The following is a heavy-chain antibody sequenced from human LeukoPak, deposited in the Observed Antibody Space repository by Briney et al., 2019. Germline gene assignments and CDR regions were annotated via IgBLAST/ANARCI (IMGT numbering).Heavy chain of an antibody. CDR2: IIGGGGST. CDR1: GFPFSSHG. CDR3: AHGAMYQLDY. V-gene: IGHV3-23*01. Sequence: GGSLRLSCAASGFPFSSHGMSWVRQAPGKGLEWVSGIIGGGGSTYYADSVKGRFTISGDNSRNTLFPQMNSLRAEDTAVYYCAHGAMYQLDYWGQGTLVTVSS. D-gene: IGHD2-2*01. J-gene: IGHJ4*02.